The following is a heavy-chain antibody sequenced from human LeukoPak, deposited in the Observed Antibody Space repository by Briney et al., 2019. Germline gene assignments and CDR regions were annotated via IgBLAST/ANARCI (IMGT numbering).Heavy chain of an antibody. Sequence: GASVKVSCKASGGTFSSYAISWVRQAPGQGLEWMGRSIPILGIANYAQKFQGRVTITADKSTSTAYMELSSLRSEDTAVYYCARDRHEYYDSSGYYFFDYWGQGTLVTLSS. CDR1: GGTFSSYA. CDR2: SIPILGIA. D-gene: IGHD3-22*01. V-gene: IGHV1-69*04. CDR3: ARDRHEYYDSSGYYFFDY. J-gene: IGHJ4*02.